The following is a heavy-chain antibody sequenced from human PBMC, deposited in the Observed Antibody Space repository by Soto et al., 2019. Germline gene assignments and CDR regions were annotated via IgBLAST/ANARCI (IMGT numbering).Heavy chain of an antibody. CDR3: ASLYSSGWYRYFDY. D-gene: IGHD6-19*01. CDR1: GGSISSGGYS. CDR2: IYHSGST. J-gene: IGHJ4*02. V-gene: IGHV4-30-2*01. Sequence: QLQLQESGSGLVKPSQTLSLTCAVSGGSISSGGYSWSWIRQPPGKGLEWIGYIYHSGSTYYNPSLKSRVTISVDRSKNQFSLKLSSVTAADTAVYYCASLYSSGWYRYFDYWGQGTLVTVSS.